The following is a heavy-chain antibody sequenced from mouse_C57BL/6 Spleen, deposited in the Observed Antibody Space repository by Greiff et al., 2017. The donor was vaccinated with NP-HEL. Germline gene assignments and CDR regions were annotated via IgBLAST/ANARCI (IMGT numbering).Heavy chain of an antibody. J-gene: IGHJ3*01. CDR3: ARRFAY. V-gene: IGHV1-54*01. CDR1: GYAFTNYL. Sequence: VKLMESGAELVRPGTSVKVSKASGYAFTNYLIEWVKQRPGQGLEWIGVINPGSGGTNYNEKFKGKATLTADKSSSTAYMQLSSLTSEDSAVYFCARRFAYWGQGTLVTVSA. CDR2: INPGSGGT.